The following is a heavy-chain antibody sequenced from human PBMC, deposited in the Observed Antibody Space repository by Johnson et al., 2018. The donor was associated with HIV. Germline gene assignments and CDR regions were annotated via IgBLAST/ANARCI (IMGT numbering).Heavy chain of an antibody. CDR1: EFIFDDYG. V-gene: IGHV3-20*04. J-gene: IGHJ3*02. D-gene: IGHD4-23*01. CDR3: ARALGTAVEAFDI. Sequence: VQLVESGGGVVRPGGSLRLSCTTSEFIFDDYGMSWVRQAPGKGLEWVSGINWNGDTTAYADSVKGRFTISRDNAKNSLYLQMNSLRAEDTALYYCARALGTAVEAFDIWGQGTMVTVSS. CDR2: INWNGDTT.